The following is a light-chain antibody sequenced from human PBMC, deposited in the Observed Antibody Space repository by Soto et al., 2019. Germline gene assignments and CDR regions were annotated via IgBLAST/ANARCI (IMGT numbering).Light chain of an antibody. CDR3: QQRSNWPLT. CDR2: AAS. Sequence: IQMTQSPSSLSASVGDRVTITCRASQSISSYLNWYQQKPGKAPKLLIYAASSLQSGVPSRFSGSGSGTEFTLTISSLEPEDFAVYYCQQRSNWPLTFGGGTKVDIK. J-gene: IGKJ4*01. V-gene: IGKV1-39*01. CDR1: QSISSY.